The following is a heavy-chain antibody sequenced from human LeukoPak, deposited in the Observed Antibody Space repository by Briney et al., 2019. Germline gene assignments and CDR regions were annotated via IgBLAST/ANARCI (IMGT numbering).Heavy chain of an antibody. J-gene: IGHJ4*02. D-gene: IGHD3-3*01. CDR2: IYYSWST. CDR1: GGSISSDY. CDR3: ALSYLGFLEY. Sequence: SETLSLTCTVSGGSISSDYWSWIRQPPRKGLEWIGYIYYSWSTNYNPSLKSRVTISVDTSKNQLSLKLSSVTAGDPAVYYCALSYLGFLEYWGQGTLVTVSS. V-gene: IGHV4-59*01.